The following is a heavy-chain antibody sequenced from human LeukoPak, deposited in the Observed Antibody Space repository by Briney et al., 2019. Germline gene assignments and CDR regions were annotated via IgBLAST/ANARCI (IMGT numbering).Heavy chain of an antibody. Sequence: GGSLRLSCAASGFTFSSYEMNWVRQAPGKGLEWVSYISSSGSTIYYADSVKGRFTISRDNAKNSLYLQMNSLRAEDRAVYYCARTRLQGNNWFDPWGQGTLVTVSS. CDR2: ISSSGSTI. D-gene: IGHD6-25*01. V-gene: IGHV3-48*03. J-gene: IGHJ5*02. CDR1: GFTFSSYE. CDR3: ARTRLQGNNWFDP.